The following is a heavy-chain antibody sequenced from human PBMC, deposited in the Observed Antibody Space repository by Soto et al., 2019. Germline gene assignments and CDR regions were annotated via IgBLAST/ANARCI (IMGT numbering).Heavy chain of an antibody. CDR2: IKSKTDGGTA. CDR3: TTDRGHMYDFDY. CDR1: GFTFDNAW. J-gene: IGHJ4*02. Sequence: EVQLVESGGGLVKPGGSLRLSCAASGFTFDNAWMSWVRQAPGKGLEWVGRIKSKTDGGTADYAAPVKGRFTISRDESKNTLLLQMNSLKTEDTAVYYCTTDRGHMYDFDYWGQGTLVPVSS. V-gene: IGHV3-15*01. D-gene: IGHD2-8*01.